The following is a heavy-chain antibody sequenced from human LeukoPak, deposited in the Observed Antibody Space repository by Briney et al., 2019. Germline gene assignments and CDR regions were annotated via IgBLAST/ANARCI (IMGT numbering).Heavy chain of an antibody. D-gene: IGHD1-26*01. CDR2: INPNSGGT. J-gene: IGHJ4*02. V-gene: IGHV1-2*04. Sequence: ASVKVSCKASGYTFTGYYMHWVRQAPGQGLEWMGWINPNSGGTNYAQKFQGWVTMTRDTSISTAYMELSRLRSDDTAVYYCARDTPVEVGATNFDYWGQGTLVTVSS. CDR3: ARDTPVEVGATNFDY. CDR1: GYTFTGYY.